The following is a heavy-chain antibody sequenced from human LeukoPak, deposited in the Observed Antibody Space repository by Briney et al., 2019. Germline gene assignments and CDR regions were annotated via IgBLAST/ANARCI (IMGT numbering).Heavy chain of an antibody. CDR1: GGSFSGYY. D-gene: IGHD6-19*01. V-gene: IGHV4-34*01. CDR2: INHSGST. CDR3: ARGVAVAGRNNWFDP. Sequence: PSETLSLTXAVYGGSFSGYYWSWIRQPPGKGLEWIGEINHSGSTNYNPSLKSRVTISVDTSKNQFSLKLSSVTAADTAVYYCARGVAVAGRNNWFDPWGQGTLVTVSS. J-gene: IGHJ5*02.